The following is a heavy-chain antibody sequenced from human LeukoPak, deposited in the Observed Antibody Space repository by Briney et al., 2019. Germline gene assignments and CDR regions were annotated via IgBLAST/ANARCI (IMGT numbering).Heavy chain of an antibody. CDR2: IYKEGNT. V-gene: IGHV3-53*01. CDR1: GFTFSSYS. D-gene: IGHD6-19*01. CDR3: ARESVTSGWYLY. J-gene: IGHJ4*02. Sequence: GGSLRLSCAASGFTFSSYSMNWVRQAPGKGLQWVSTIYKEGNTFYADSVRGRFTLSRDNSKNTLYLQMNSLRAEDTAIYYCARESVTSGWYLYWGQGTLVTVSS.